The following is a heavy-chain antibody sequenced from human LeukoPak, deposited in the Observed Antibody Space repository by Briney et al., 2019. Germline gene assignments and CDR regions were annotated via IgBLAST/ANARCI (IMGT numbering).Heavy chain of an antibody. CDR2: IYPGDSDI. CDR3: ARQNDFRLDY. J-gene: IGHJ4*02. V-gene: IGHV5-51*01. CDR1: GYTFSSYW. D-gene: IGHD3-3*01. Sequence: PGESLRISCKGSGYTFSSYWIGWVRQMPGKGLEWMGIIYPGDSDIRYSPSLQGQVTISVDTSIGTAYLQWSSLKASDTAIYYCARQNDFRLDYWGQGTLVTVSS.